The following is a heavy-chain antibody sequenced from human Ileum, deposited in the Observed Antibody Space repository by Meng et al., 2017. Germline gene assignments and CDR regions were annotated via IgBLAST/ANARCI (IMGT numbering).Heavy chain of an antibody. CDR2: ISYDGSNK. J-gene: IGHJ5*02. CDR1: GFTFSSYA. V-gene: IGHV3-30*04. CDR3: ARDRKDRSNWCDP. Sequence: GESLKISCAASGFTFSSYAMHWVRQAPGKGLEWVAVISYDGSNKYYADSVKGRFTISRDNSKNTLYLQMNSLRAEDTAVYYCARDRKDRSNWCDPWGQGTLVTVSS. D-gene: IGHD6-19*01.